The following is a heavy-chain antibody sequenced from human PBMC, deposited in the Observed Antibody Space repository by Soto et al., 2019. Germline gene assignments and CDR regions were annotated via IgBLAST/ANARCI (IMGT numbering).Heavy chain of an antibody. CDR2: IIPILGIA. D-gene: IGHD2-8*02. V-gene: IGHV1-69*02. J-gene: IGHJ4*02. CDR1: GGTFSSYT. Sequence: SVKVSCKASGGTFSSYTISWVRQAPGQGLEWMGRIIPILGIANYAQKFQGRVTITADKSTSTAYMELSSLRSEDTAVYYCARAPSYSTYWYYFDYWGQGTLVTVS. CDR3: ARAPSYSTYWYYFDY.